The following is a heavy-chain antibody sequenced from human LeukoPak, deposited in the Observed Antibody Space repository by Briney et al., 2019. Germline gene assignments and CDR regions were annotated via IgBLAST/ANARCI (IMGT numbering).Heavy chain of an antibody. CDR1: GLTLSNYG. V-gene: IGHV3-23*01. D-gene: IGHD3-10*01. CDR3: AKRGVVIRAVIIVGFHKEAYYFDY. Sequence: GGSLRLSCAVSGLTLSNYGMSWVRQAPGKGLEWVAGLSDSGGSTNYADSVKGRFTVSRDNPKNPLYLQMNSLKAEDTAVYFCAKRGVVIRAVIIVGFHKEAYYFDYWGQGALVTVSS. J-gene: IGHJ4*02. CDR2: LSDSGGST.